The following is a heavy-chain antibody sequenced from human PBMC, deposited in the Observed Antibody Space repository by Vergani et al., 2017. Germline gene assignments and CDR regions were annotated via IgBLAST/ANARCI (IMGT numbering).Heavy chain of an antibody. CDR1: GGSISSSNW. Sequence: QVQLQESGPGLVKPPGTLSLTCVVSGGSISSSNWWSWVRQAPGKGLEWIGEIFHTGGTNYNPSLKSRVTMSVDKSKNQFSLEVTSVTATDTAVYYCARGGYGGNSASLAYWGQGTL. D-gene: IGHD4-23*01. CDR3: ARGGYGGNSASLAY. CDR2: IFHTGGT. J-gene: IGHJ4*01. V-gene: IGHV4-4*03.